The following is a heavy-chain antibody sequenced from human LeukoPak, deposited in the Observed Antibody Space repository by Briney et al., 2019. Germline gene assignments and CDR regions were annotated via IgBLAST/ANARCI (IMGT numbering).Heavy chain of an antibody. D-gene: IGHD2-2*01. Sequence: AGSLTLSCVGSAFTFTNYEMTWDRQAPGKGLEGLSFISTTGGTIYYAESVKGRFTISRDNARGSLYLQMNGLRAEDTAVYLCARDSCSRIDIWGEGTMVTVSS. V-gene: IGHV3-48*03. CDR2: ISTTGGTI. CDR3: ARDSCSRIDI. J-gene: IGHJ3*02. CDR1: AFTFTNYE.